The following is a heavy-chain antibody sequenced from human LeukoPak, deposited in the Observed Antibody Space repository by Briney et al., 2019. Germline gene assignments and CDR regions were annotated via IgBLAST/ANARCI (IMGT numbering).Heavy chain of an antibody. V-gene: IGHV1-46*01. Sequence: ASVKVSCKASGYTFTSYYMHWVRQAPGQGLEWMGIINPSGGSTSYAQKFQGRVTMTTDTSTSTAYMELRSLRSDDTAVYYCARDHIVVVAATPRLPGLDYWGQGTLVTVSS. D-gene: IGHD2-15*01. CDR1: GYTFTSYY. CDR3: ARDHIVVVAATPRLPGLDY. J-gene: IGHJ4*02. CDR2: INPSGGST.